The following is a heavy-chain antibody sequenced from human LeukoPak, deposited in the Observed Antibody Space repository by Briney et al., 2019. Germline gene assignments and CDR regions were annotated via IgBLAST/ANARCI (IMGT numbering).Heavy chain of an antibody. J-gene: IGHJ4*02. V-gene: IGHV1-2*02. D-gene: IGHD3-22*01. Sequence: EASVKVSCKASGYTFTGYYMHWVRQAPGQGLEWMGWINPNSGGTNYAQKLQGRVTMTTDTSTSTAYMELRSLRSDDTAVYYCATYYYDSSGYYLLDYWGQGTLVTVSS. CDR3: ATYYYDSSGYYLLDY. CDR1: GYTFTGYY. CDR2: INPNSGGT.